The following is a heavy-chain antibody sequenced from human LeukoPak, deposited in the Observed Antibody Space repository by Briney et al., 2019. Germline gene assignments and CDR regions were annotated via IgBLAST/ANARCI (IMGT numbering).Heavy chain of an antibody. V-gene: IGHV3-11*04. CDR3: AREKGSSNYDS. CDR2: ISGSGGST. CDR1: GFTFGDYY. Sequence: PGGSLRLSCAASGFTFGDYYMTWIRQAPGKGLEWVSSISGSGGSTYYADSVKGRFTISRDNAKNTLYLQMNSLKAEDTAVYYCAREKGSSNYDSWGQGTLVTVSS. J-gene: IGHJ5*01. D-gene: IGHD4-11*01.